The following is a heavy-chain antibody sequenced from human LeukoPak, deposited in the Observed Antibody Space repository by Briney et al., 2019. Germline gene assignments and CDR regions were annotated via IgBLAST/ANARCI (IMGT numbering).Heavy chain of an antibody. CDR2: ITPIFGTA. CDR1: GGTFSSYA. D-gene: IGHD5-24*01. Sequence: GASVKVSCKASGGTFSSYAISWVRQAPGQGLEWMGRITPIFGTANYAQKFQGRVTITTDESTSTAHMELSSLRSEDTAVYYCAREVEMATILGHYFDYWGQGTLVTVSS. J-gene: IGHJ4*02. V-gene: IGHV1-69*05. CDR3: AREVEMATILGHYFDY.